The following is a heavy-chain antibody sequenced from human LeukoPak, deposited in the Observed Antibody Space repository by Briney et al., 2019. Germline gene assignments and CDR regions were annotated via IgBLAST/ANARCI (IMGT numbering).Heavy chain of an antibody. CDR3: ARGRWPVDY. J-gene: IGHJ4*02. CDR2: IYSSGST. CDR1: GGSISSGGYY. D-gene: IGHD2-15*01. V-gene: IGHV4-39*01. Sequence: SQTLSLTCTVSGGSISSGGYYWSWIRQPPGKGLEWIGIIYSSGSTYYSPSLKSRVTISVDTSKNQFSLKLNSVTAADTAVYYCARGRWPVDYWGQGTLVTVSS.